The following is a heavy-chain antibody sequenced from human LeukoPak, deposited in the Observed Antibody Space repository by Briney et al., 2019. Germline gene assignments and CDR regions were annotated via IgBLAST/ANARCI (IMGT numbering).Heavy chain of an antibody. Sequence: GRSLRLSCAASGFTFSSYGMHWVRQAPGKGLEWVAAIWYDGSNKYYADSVKGRFTISRDNSKNTLYLQMNSLRAEDTAVYYCARDRLHDYGDSLGYWGQGTLVTVSS. D-gene: IGHD4-17*01. CDR2: IWYDGSNK. V-gene: IGHV3-33*01. CDR1: GFTFSSYG. CDR3: ARDRLHDYGDSLGY. J-gene: IGHJ4*02.